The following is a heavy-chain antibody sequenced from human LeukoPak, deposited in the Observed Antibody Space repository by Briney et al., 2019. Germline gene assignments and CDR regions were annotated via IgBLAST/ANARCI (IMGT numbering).Heavy chain of an antibody. CDR3: VKDLVAASENVRGWYPMDY. D-gene: IGHD6-19*01. CDR2: ISWNGARI. J-gene: IGHJ4*02. Sequence: GGSLRLSCTASGFTFAEYTMHWVRQAPGKGLEWVSLISWNGARIHYGDSVKGRFTISRDNSKNSLYLQMNSLRTEDTALYYCVKDLVAASENVRGWYPMDYWGQGTLVTVSS. V-gene: IGHV3-43*01. CDR1: GFTFAEYT.